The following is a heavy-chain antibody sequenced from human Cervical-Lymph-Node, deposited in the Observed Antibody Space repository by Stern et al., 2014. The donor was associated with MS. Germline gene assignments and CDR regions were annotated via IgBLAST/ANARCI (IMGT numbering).Heavy chain of an antibody. D-gene: IGHD6-19*01. CDR2: ISSSGVYK. CDR1: GFTVSSYS. V-gene: IGHV3-21*01. J-gene: IGHJ4*02. CDR3: TRAAGITASGSHFDY. Sequence: EEQLGESGGGLVQPGGSLRLSCAASGFTVSSYSMNCVRQAPGKGLAWVSSISSSGVYKYYADSEKGRFTISRDTAKNSLYLSMSSLRAEDTAVYYCTRAAGITASGSHFDYWGQGILVTVSS.